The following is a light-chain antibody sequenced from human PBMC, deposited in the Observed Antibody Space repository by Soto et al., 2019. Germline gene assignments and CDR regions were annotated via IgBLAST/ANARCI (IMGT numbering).Light chain of an antibody. Sequence: SALTQPASVSGSPGQSITISCTGTSSDVGSYNYVSWCQQHPGKAPKLMIYEVSDRPSGISSRLSGSKSGNTASLTISGLQTEDEADYYCSSYTRSSTLFGAGTKVNVL. CDR2: EVS. V-gene: IGLV2-14*01. CDR1: SSDVGSYNY. CDR3: SSYTRSSTL. J-gene: IGLJ1*01.